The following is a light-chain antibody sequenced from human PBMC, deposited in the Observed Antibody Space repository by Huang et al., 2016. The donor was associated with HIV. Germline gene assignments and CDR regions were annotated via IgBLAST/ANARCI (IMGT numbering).Light chain of an antibody. V-gene: IGKV3-20*01. CDR3: QQYGSSPLGT. CDR1: QSVSSSS. J-gene: IGKJ2*01. CDR2: GAA. Sequence: EIVLTQSPGTLSLSPGERATLSCRARQSVSSSSLALYRQKPGQAPRLLIEGAASRATGIADRCSGSGSVTDFTLTSSRLEREDFAVYYCQQYGSSPLGTFGQGTKLEIK.